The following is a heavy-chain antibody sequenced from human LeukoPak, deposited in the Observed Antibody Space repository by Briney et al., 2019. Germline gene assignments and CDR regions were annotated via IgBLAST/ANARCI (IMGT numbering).Heavy chain of an antibody. J-gene: IGHJ4*02. CDR3: AAAPIEMQQRGFDY. D-gene: IGHD5-24*01. CDR1: GFTFTNSA. CDR2: IVVASGNT. V-gene: IGHV1-58*02. Sequence: SVSVSCKASGFTFTNSAMQWVRQARGQRLEWIGWIVVASGNTKYAQKFQERVTITRDTSTSTAYMELSSLSPEDTAVYYCAAAPIEMQQRGFDYWGQGTLVSVSS.